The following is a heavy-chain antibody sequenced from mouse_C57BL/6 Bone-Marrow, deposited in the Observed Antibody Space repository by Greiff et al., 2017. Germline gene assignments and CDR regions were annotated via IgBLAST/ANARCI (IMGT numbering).Heavy chain of an antibody. V-gene: IGHV5-6*01. CDR2: ISSGGRYT. D-gene: IGHD1-1*01. Sequence: EVKLMASGGDLVKPGGSLKLSCAASGFTFSSYGLSLVRPTPATRLEWVATISSGGRYTYYPDSVQGRFTISRDHAKNTLYLAKSSLKSEDTAMYYCARGGFYYGSRGYFDVWGTGTTVTVSS. CDR1: GFTFSSYG. CDR3: ARGGFYYGSRGYFDV. J-gene: IGHJ1*03.